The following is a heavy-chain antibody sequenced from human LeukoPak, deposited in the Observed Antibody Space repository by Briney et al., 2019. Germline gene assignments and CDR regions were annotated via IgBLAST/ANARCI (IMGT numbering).Heavy chain of an antibody. CDR1: GYTFTSYY. D-gene: IGHD2-2*01. V-gene: IGHV1-69*13. CDR2: IIPIFGTA. CDR3: ARGGAHCSSTSCLNWFDP. Sequence: SVKVSCKASGYTFTSYYMHWVRQAPGQGLEWMGGIIPIFGTANYAQKFQGRVTITADESTSTAYMELSSLRSEDTAVYYCARGGAHCSSTSCLNWFDPWGQGTLVTVSS. J-gene: IGHJ5*02.